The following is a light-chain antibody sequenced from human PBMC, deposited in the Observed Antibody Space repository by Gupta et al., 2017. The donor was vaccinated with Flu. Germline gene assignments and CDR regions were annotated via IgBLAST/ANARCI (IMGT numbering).Light chain of an antibody. J-gene: IGLJ1*01. Sequence: SSDVGGYNSVSWYQQHPGKAPKLMIYDVSNRPSGVSTRFSGFKSGNTASLTISGLQAEDEADYYCSSYTTSDTLYAFGTGTKVTVL. CDR1: SSDVGGYNS. V-gene: IGLV2-14*04. CDR3: SSYTTSDTLYA. CDR2: DVS.